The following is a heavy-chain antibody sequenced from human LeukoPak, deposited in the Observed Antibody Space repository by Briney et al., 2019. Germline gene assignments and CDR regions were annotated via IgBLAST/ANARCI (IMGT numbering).Heavy chain of an antibody. D-gene: IGHD3-22*01. Sequence: ASVKVSCKASGYTFTGYYMHWVRQAPGQGLEWMGRINPNSGGTNYAQKFQGRVTMTRDTSISTACMELSRLRSDDTAVYYCARTYYYDSGWFDPWGQGTLVTVSS. V-gene: IGHV1-2*06. CDR2: INPNSGGT. CDR1: GYTFTGYY. J-gene: IGHJ5*02. CDR3: ARTYYYDSGWFDP.